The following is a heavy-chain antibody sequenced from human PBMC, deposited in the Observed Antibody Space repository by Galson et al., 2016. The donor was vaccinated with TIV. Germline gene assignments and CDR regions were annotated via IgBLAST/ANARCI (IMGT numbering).Heavy chain of an antibody. CDR3: ARGTGVWGDGRLFP. Sequence: CPIPADSASNNVVACNWIRQSPSTGLEWLGRAYYRSKWCNECAIAVKSRLSINADTSNNQVSLQLNSVTPDDTAAYYCARGTGVWGDGRLFPWGQGTLVTVSS. CDR1: ADSASNNVVA. D-gene: IGHD5-24*01. V-gene: IGHV6-1*01. J-gene: IGHJ5*02. CDR2: AYYRSKWCN.